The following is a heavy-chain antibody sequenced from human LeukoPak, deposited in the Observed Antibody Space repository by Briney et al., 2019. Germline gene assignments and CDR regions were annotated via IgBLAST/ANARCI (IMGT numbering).Heavy chain of an antibody. J-gene: IGHJ4*02. CDR1: GYTFTSYD. CDR3: ARVETNSGSYPGLLTN. V-gene: IGHV1-8*03. CDR2: MNPNSGNT. D-gene: IGHD1-26*01. Sequence: GASVKVSCKASGYTFTSYDINWVRQATGQGLEWMGWMNPNSGNTGYAQKFQGRVTITRNTSISTAYMELSSLRSEDTAVYYCARVETNSGSYPGLLTNWGQGTLVTVSS.